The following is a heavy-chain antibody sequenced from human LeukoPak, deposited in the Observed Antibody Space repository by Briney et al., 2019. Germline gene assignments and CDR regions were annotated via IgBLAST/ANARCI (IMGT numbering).Heavy chain of an antibody. CDR3: ARGWLSETTVVTPYNY. Sequence: SVKVSCKASGGTFSSYAISWVRQAPGQGLEWMGGIIPIFGTAIYAQKFQGRVTITAVESMSTAYMELSSLRSEDTAVYYCARGWLSETTVVTPYNYWGQGTLVTVSS. D-gene: IGHD4-23*01. V-gene: IGHV1-69*13. CDR1: GGTFSSYA. J-gene: IGHJ4*02. CDR2: IIPIFGTA.